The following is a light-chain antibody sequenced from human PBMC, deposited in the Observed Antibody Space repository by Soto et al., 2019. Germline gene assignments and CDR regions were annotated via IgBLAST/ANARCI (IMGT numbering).Light chain of an antibody. CDR2: DAS. J-gene: IGKJ5*01. CDR3: QKRKNWQVT. V-gene: IGKV3-11*01. Sequence: EIVLTQSPVTLSLSPGERATLSCRASQSVSSYLAWYQQKPGQAPRLLMYDASNRATGIPARFSGSGSGTDFHLTIISLESEDFAIYYCQKRKNWQVTFGQGQRLEIK. CDR1: QSVSSY.